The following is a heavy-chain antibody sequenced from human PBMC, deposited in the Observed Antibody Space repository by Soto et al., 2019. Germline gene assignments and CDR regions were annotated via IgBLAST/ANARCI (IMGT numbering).Heavy chain of an antibody. CDR3: ARGIAAGGLLQGSSKYYFDY. D-gene: IGHD6-13*01. CDR2: INHSGST. CDR1: GGSFSGYY. J-gene: IGHJ4*02. Sequence: QVQLQQWGAGLLKPSETLSLTCAVYGGSFSGYYWSWIRQPPGKGLEWIGEINHSGSTNYNPSLKSRVTISVDTSKNQFSLKLSSVTAADTAVYYCARGIAAGGLLQGSSKYYFDYWGQGTLVTVSS. V-gene: IGHV4-34*01.